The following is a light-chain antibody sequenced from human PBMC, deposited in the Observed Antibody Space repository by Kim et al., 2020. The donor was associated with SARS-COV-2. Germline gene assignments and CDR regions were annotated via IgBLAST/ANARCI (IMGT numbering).Light chain of an antibody. CDR1: SSNIGAGYD. CDR3: QSYDSSLSGSYV. V-gene: IGLV1-40*01. CDR2: GNS. Sequence: TTSCTGSSSNIGAGYDVRWYRQLPGTAPKLLIYGNSNRPSGVPDRFSGSKSGTSASLAITGLQAEDEADYYCQSYDSSLSGSYVFGTGTKVTVL. J-gene: IGLJ1*01.